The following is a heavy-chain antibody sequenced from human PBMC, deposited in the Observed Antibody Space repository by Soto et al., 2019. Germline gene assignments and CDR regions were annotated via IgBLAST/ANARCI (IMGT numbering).Heavy chain of an antibody. J-gene: IGHJ6*02. V-gene: IGHV1-46*01. D-gene: IGHD2-8*01. Sequence: ASVKVSCKASGYAFSNNFMHWVRQAPAQGLEWMGVINPTTGLTSNAQKFQGRITMTSDTSSSTAYMELSSLRSEDAAVYYCARALRNGYFYGMDIWGQGTTVTVSS. CDR3: ARALRNGYFYGMDI. CDR2: INPTTGLT. CDR1: GYAFSNNF.